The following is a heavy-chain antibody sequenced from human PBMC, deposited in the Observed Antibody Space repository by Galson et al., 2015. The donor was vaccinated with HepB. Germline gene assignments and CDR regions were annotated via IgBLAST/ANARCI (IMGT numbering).Heavy chain of an antibody. CDR1: GYSFTNYW. CDR2: IYPGDSET. D-gene: IGHD6-25*01. J-gene: IGHJ4*02. Sequence: QSGAEVKKPGESLKISCKGSGYSFTNYWIAWVRRMPGKGLEWMGFIYPGDSETGYSPSFLGQVTISADKSINTAYLQLTSLKASDTAMYYCARRFNDAAAYNFWGQGTLVTVSS. V-gene: IGHV5-51*01. CDR3: ARRFNDAAAYNF.